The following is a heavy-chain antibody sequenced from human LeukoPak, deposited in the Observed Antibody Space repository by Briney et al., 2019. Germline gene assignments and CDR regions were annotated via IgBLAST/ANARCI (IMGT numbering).Heavy chain of an antibody. CDR1: GYTFTIYY. D-gene: IGHD3-10*01. Sequence: ASVKVSCKASGYTFTIYYIHWVRQAPGQGLEWMGIVNPSGGSTTYTQKFQGRVTMTRDTSTSTVYMELSSLRSEDTAVYYCARGEYDFDIWGQGTMVTVSS. V-gene: IGHV1-46*01. CDR2: VNPSGGST. CDR3: ARGEYDFDI. J-gene: IGHJ3*02.